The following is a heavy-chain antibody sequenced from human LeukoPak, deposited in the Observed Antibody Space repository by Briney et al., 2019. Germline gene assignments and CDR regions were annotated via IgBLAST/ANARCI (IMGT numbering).Heavy chain of an antibody. D-gene: IGHD3-22*01. CDR1: GFTFRSNA. CDR2: ISASGGNT. Sequence: GGSLRLSCAASGFTFRSNAMSWVRQAPGKGLEWVSTISASGGNTYYADPVKGRFTISRDNSKNTLYLQMNSLRAEDTAVYYCARDITMTGGPEDYWGQGTLVTVSS. V-gene: IGHV3-23*01. J-gene: IGHJ4*02. CDR3: ARDITMTGGPEDY.